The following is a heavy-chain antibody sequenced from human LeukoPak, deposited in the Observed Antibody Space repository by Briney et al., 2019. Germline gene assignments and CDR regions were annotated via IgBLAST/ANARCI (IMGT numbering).Heavy chain of an antibody. CDR3: AKDRPNYNDSSGHYYRRDGDY. CDR2: VRGSGGYK. D-gene: IGHD3-22*01. CDR1: GFTFSSYA. V-gene: IGHV3-23*01. J-gene: IGHJ4*02. Sequence: GGSLRLSXAASGFTFSSYAMSWVRQAPGKGLEWVASVRGSGGYKYYAGSVKGRFTISRDNSENTLYLQMNSLRAEDTAIYYCAKDRPNYNDSSGHYYRRDGDYWGQGTLVTVSS.